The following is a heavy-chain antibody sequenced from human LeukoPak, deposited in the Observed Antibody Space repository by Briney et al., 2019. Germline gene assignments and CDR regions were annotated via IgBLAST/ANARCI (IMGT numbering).Heavy chain of an antibody. CDR2: VKSDTDGGTT. CDR1: EFTSNKAW. CDR3: TAGTGHSDHDY. Sequence: GGSLRLSCAASEFTSNKAWMSWVRQAPGKGLEWVGRVKSDTDGGTTDYAAPVKGRFTISRDDSKNMVYLQMNSLRTDDTAVYYCTAGTGHSDHDYWGQGTLVTVSS. V-gene: IGHV3-15*01. J-gene: IGHJ4*02. D-gene: IGHD5-12*01.